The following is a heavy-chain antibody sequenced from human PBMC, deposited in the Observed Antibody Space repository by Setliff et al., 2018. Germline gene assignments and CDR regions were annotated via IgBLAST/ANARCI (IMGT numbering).Heavy chain of an antibody. CDR3: ARTGTYRYFDS. J-gene: IGHJ4*02. D-gene: IGHD1-1*01. CDR1: GSSISSSNYY. CDR2: IYHGGKT. Sequence: ASETLSLTCTVSGSSISSSNYYWGWIRQPPGKGLEWIGRIYHGGKTYYNTSLESRLTISVDTSKNQFSLKLRSVTAADTAVYYCARTGTYRYFDSWGQGTLVTVSS. V-gene: IGHV4-39*01.